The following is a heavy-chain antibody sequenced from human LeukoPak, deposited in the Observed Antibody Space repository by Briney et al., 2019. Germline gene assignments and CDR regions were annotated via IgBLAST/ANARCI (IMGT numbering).Heavy chain of an antibody. CDR3: AKHPMPPYYDFWSGYYSRLDY. CDR2: ISTSGSTK. V-gene: IGHV3-11*01. J-gene: IGHJ4*02. CDR1: GFTFSDYY. D-gene: IGHD3-3*01. Sequence: GGSLRLSCAASGFTFSDYYMSWIRQAPGKGLEWVSYISTSGSTKYYADSVKGRFTISRDNSKNTLYLQMNSLRAEDTAVYYCAKHPMPPYYDFWSGYYSRLDYWGQGTLVTVSS.